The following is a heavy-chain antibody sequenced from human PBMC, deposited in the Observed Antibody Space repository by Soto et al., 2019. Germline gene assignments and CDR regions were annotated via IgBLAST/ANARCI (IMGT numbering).Heavy chain of an antibody. D-gene: IGHD6-19*01. V-gene: IGHV1-3*01. CDR1: GYTFTNYG. Sequence: ASVKVSCKASGYTFTNYGIHWVRQAPGQRLEWMGWINAGNGNTKYSQNFQGRVTITRDTSASTAYMELSSLRFEDTAVFYCARSGYSSGWYHWYFDFWGRGTLVTVSS. CDR2: INAGNGNT. CDR3: ARSGYSSGWYHWYFDF. J-gene: IGHJ2*01.